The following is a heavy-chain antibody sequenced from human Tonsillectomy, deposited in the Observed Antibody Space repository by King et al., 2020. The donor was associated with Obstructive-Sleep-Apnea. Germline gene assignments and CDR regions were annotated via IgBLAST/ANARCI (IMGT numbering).Heavy chain of an antibody. CDR3: ARHRGVEDYGGYGDYFDY. Sequence: QLQESGPGLVKPSETLSLTCTVSGGSISNYYGSWIRQPPGKGLEWIGYMYYIGNTNFNPFLKSRVTISADTSKIQFSLRLSSVTAADTAVYYCARHRGVEDYGGYGDYFDYWGQGTLVTVSS. CDR1: GGSISNYY. CDR2: MYYIGNT. D-gene: IGHD5-12*01. J-gene: IGHJ4*02. V-gene: IGHV4-59*08.